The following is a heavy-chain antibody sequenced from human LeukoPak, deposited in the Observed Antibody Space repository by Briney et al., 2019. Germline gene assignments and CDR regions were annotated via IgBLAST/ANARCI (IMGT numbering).Heavy chain of an antibody. CDR2: IYSGGST. D-gene: IGHD5-12*01. V-gene: IGHV3-66*02. J-gene: IGHJ6*02. Sequence: GGSLRLSCAASGFTVSSNYMSWVRQAPGKGLEWGSVIYSGGSTYYADSVKGRFTISRDNSKNTLYLQMNSLRAEDTAVYYCAREDIVATIARYYYYGMDVWGQGTTVTVSS. CDR1: GFTVSSNY. CDR3: AREDIVATIARYYYYGMDV.